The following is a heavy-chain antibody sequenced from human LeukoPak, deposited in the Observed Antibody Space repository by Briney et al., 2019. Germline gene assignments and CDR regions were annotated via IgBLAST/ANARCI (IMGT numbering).Heavy chain of an antibody. CDR1: GFTVSSNY. CDR3: ARDKDIVVVPAAYGMDV. Sequence: GGSLRLSCAASGFTVSSNYMSWVRQAPGKGLEWVSLIYASGNTYYADSVKGRFTISRDNAKNSLYLQMNSLRAEDTAVYYCARDKDIVVVPAAYGMDVWGKGTTVTVSS. CDR2: IYASGNT. J-gene: IGHJ6*04. D-gene: IGHD2-2*01. V-gene: IGHV3-66*01.